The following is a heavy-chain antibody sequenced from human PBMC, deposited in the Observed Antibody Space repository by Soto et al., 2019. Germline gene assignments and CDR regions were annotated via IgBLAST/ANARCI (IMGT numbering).Heavy chain of an antibody. Sequence: QVQLVQSGAEVKKPGASVKVSCKASGYTFTSYAMHWVRQAPGQRLEWMGWINAGNGNTKYSQKFQGRVTITRDTSASTGHMAPSSLRSEDTAVYYWARDQRCLHDAFDIWGQGTMVTVSS. CDR2: INAGNGNT. CDR1: GYTFTSYA. CDR3: ARDQRCLHDAFDI. V-gene: IGHV1-3*01. J-gene: IGHJ3*02. D-gene: IGHD6-25*01.